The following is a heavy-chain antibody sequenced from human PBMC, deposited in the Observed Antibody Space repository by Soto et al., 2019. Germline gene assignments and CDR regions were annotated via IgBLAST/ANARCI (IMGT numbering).Heavy chain of an antibody. CDR2: IYYSGST. J-gene: IGHJ6*02. V-gene: IGHV4-59*01. Sequence: SETLSLTCTVSGGSISSYYWSWIRQPPGKGLEWIGYIYYSGSTNYNPSLKSRVTISVDTSKNQFSLKLSSVTAADTAVYYCARAGVYYGSGSYYSGMDVWGQGTTVTVSS. CDR1: GGSISSYY. CDR3: ARAGVYYGSGSYYSGMDV. D-gene: IGHD3-10*01.